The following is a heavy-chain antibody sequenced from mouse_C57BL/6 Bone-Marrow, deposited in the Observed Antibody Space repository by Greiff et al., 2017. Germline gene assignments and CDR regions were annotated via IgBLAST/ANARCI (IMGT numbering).Heavy chain of an antibody. Sequence: QVQLQQPGAELVMPGASVKLPCTASGYTFTSYWMHWVQQRPGQGLEWIGEIDPSDSYTNYNQKFKGKSTLTVDKSSSTAYMQLSSLTSEDAAVYYCARGNHYGPYWYFDVWGPGTTVTVPS. CDR2: IDPSDSYT. J-gene: IGHJ1*01. CDR1: GYTFTSYW. CDR3: ARGNHYGPYWYFDV. V-gene: IGHV1-69*01. D-gene: IGHD1-1*01.